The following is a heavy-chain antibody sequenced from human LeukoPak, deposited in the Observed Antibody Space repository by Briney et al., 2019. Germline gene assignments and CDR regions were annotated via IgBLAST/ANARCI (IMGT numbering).Heavy chain of an antibody. CDR1: GYTFTSYY. V-gene: IGHV1-46*01. J-gene: IGHJ6*03. CDR3: ARVGSMVRGNNYMDV. D-gene: IGHD3-10*01. Sequence: GASVKVSCKASGYTFTSYYMHWVRQAPGQGLEWMGIINPSGGSTSYAQKFQGRVTMTRDMSTSTVYMELSSLRSEDTAVYYCARVGSMVRGNNYMDVWGKGTTVTVSS. CDR2: INPSGGST.